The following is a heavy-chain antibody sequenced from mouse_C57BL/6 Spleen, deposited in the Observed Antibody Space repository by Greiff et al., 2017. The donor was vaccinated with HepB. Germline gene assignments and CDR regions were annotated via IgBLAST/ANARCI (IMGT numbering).Heavy chain of an antibody. CDR2: ISYDGSN. CDR3: AREGNYDAANYFDY. Sequence: DVKLQESGPGLVKPSQSLSLTCSVTGYSITSGYYWTWIRQFPGNKLEWMGYISYDGSNNYNPSLKNRIAITRDTSKNQFFLKLNSVTTEDTATYYCAREGNYDAANYFDYWGQGTTLTVSS. V-gene: IGHV3-6*01. D-gene: IGHD2-4*01. CDR1: GYSITSGYY. J-gene: IGHJ2*01.